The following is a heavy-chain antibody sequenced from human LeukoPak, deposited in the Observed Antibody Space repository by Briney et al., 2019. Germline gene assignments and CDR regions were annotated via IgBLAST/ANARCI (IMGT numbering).Heavy chain of an antibody. Sequence: SETLSLTCAVYGGSFSGYYWSWIRQPPGKGLEWIGEINHSGSTNYNPSLKSRVTVSVDTSKNQFSLKLSSVTAADTAVYYCARGKRGKGLKTYYYDSSGYWPIDYWGQGTLVTVSS. CDR2: INHSGST. D-gene: IGHD3-22*01. J-gene: IGHJ4*02. CDR1: GGSFSGYY. CDR3: ARGKRGKGLKTYYYDSSGYWPIDY. V-gene: IGHV4-34*01.